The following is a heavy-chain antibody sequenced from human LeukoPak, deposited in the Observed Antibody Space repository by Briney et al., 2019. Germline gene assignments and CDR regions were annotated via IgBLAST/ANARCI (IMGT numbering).Heavy chain of an antibody. D-gene: IGHD2-8*01. CDR2: NYYSGST. Sequence: SETLSLTCTVSGGSISSSSYYWGWIRQPPGKGLEWIGSNYYSGSTYYNPSHKSRVTISVDTSKNQFSLKLSSVTAADTAVYYCARDSRPHLYSQYWYFDLWGRGTLVTVSS. V-gene: IGHV4-39*07. J-gene: IGHJ2*01. CDR1: GGSISSSSYY. CDR3: ARDSRPHLYSQYWYFDL.